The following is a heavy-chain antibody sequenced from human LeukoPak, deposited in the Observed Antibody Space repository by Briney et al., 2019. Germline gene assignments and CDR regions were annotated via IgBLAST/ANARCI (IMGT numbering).Heavy chain of an antibody. J-gene: IGHJ4*02. CDR2: IFYSGSA. Sequence: SETLSLTCTVSGASLTSYYWSWFRQSPGKGLEWIGHIFYSGSANYNPSLKSRVTISVDTSKTQFSLKLSSVTAAGTAVYYCAKGSRVVPAAIQLDYWGQGTLVTVSS. CDR3: AKGSRVVPAAIQLDY. CDR1: GASLTSYY. D-gene: IGHD2-2*01. V-gene: IGHV4-59*08.